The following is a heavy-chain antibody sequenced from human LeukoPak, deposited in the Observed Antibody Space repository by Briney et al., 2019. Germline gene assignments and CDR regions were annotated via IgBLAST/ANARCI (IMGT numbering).Heavy chain of an antibody. J-gene: IGHJ4*02. V-gene: IGHV4-39*01. D-gene: IGHD6-19*01. Sequence: SETLSLTCTVSGGSISSSNYYWGWIRQPPGKGLEWIGSIYYSGSTYYNPSLKSRVTISVDTSKNQFSLKLRSVTAADTAVYYCARSGWYEGGVYWGQGTLVTVSS. CDR3: ARSGWYEGGVY. CDR2: IYYSGST. CDR1: GGSISSSNYY.